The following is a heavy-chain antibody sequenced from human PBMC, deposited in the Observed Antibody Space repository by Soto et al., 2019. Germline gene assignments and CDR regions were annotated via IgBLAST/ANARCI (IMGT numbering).Heavy chain of an antibody. CDR3: ARATVETTAFDS. D-gene: IGHD2-21*02. CDR1: GGSITSRTYY. V-gene: IGHV4-31*03. J-gene: IGHJ4*02. CDR2: IYYSGDT. Sequence: SQTLSLTCTVSGGSITSRTYYWSWIRQHPGKGLEWIGYIYYSGDTYYNPSLKSRISISKDTSENQFSLKVSSVTAADTALYYCARATVETTAFDSWGQGALVTASS.